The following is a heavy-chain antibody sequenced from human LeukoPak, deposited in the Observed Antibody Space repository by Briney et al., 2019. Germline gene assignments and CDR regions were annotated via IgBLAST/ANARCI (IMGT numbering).Heavy chain of an antibody. CDR1: GFTVSDYY. D-gene: IGHD3-10*01. CDR3: ARERTPKHYYGSGSFDRYFDH. V-gene: IGHV3-11*04. Sequence: GGSLRLSCAGSGFTVSDYYMSWIRQAPGKGLEWISFISSSGSTIYYTDSVKGRFTISRDTTKNSLYLQMNSLRAEDTAVYYCARERTPKHYYGSGSFDRYFDHWGQGTLVTVSS. CDR2: ISSSGSTI. J-gene: IGHJ4*02.